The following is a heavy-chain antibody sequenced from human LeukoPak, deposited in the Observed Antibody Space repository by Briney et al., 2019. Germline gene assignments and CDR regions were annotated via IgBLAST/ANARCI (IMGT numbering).Heavy chain of an antibody. V-gene: IGHV3-21*04. CDR1: GFTFSSYS. J-gene: IGHJ4*02. Sequence: PGGSLRLSCAASGFTFSSYSMNWVRQAPGKGLEWVSSISSSSSYIYYADSVKSRFTISRDNIKNVLYLQMNSLRADDTAVYFCARDSTWLLDYWGQGTLITVSS. CDR2: ISSSSSYI. D-gene: IGHD6-19*01. CDR3: ARDSTWLLDY.